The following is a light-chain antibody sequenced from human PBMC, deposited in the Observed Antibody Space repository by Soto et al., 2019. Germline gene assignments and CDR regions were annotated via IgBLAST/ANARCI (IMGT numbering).Light chain of an antibody. CDR2: DVS. V-gene: IGLV2-14*01. J-gene: IGLJ2*01. Sequence: QSALTQPASVSGSPGQSITISCTGTSSDVGGYNYVSWYQQHPGKAPKLMIYDVSNRPSGGSNRFSGSKSGNTASLTISGLHAEYEADYYCSSYTSSSPVVFGGGTQLTVL. CDR1: SSDVGGYNY. CDR3: SSYTSSSPVV.